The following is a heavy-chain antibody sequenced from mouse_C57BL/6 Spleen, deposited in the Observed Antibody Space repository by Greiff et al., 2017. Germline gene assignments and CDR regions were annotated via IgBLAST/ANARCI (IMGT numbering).Heavy chain of an antibody. CDR3: ASGGYGTPFAY. D-gene: IGHD2-2*01. V-gene: IGHV1-26*01. J-gene: IGHJ3*01. Sequence: EVKLMESGPELVKPGASVKISCKASGYTFTDYYMNWVKQSHGKSLEWIGDINPNNGGTSYNQKFKGKATLTVDKSSSTAYMELRSLTSEDSAVYYCASGGYGTPFAYWGQGTLVTVSA. CDR1: GYTFTDYY. CDR2: INPNNGGT.